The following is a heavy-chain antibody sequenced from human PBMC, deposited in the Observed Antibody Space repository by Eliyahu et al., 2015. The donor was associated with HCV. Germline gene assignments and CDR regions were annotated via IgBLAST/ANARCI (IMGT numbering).Heavy chain of an antibody. CDR2: IYYSGST. CDR3: ARGRSGSYYSDY. J-gene: IGHJ4*02. Sequence: QVQLQESGPGLVKPSETLSLTCXVSGXSISSYYWRWIRQPPGKGLEWIGFIYYSGSTNYNPSLKSRVTISVDTSKNQFSLKLSSVTAADTAVYYCARGRSGSYYSDYWGQGTLVTVSS. D-gene: IGHD1-26*01. V-gene: IGHV4-59*01. CDR1: GXSISSYY.